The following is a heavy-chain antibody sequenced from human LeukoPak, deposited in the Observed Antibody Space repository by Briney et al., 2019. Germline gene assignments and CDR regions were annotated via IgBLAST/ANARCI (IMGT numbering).Heavy chain of an antibody. CDR1: GGTFSSHA. CDR3: ARGDSGYDYGFDN. CDR2: IIPIFGTT. Sequence: SVKVSCKASGGTFSSHAISWVRQAPGQGLEWVGGIIPIFGTTYYAQKFQGRVTITTDESTSTGYMELRSLRSDDTAVYYCARGDSGYDYGFDNWGQGTLVTVSS. D-gene: IGHD5-12*01. J-gene: IGHJ4*02. V-gene: IGHV1-69*05.